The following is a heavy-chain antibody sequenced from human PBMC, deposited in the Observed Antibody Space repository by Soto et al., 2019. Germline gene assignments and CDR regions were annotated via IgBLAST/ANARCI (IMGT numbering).Heavy chain of an antibody. J-gene: IGHJ4*02. D-gene: IGHD6-6*01. CDR2: IYHSRST. V-gene: IGHV4-4*02. CDR1: GGSISSSNW. CDR3: ARGRSSIAARRGRTFDY. Sequence: QVQLQESGPGLVKPSGTLSLTCAVSGGSISSSNWWSWVRQPPGKGLERIGEIYHSRSTNYNPSLKSRVTISVDKSKDQFSLKLSSVTAADTAVYYCARGRSSIAARRGRTFDYWGQGTLVTVSS.